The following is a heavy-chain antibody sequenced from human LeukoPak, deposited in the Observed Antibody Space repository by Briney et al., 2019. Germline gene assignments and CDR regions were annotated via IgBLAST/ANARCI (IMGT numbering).Heavy chain of an antibody. CDR1: GFTFSSYA. Sequence: GGSLRLSCAASGFTFSSYAMSWVRQAPGKGLEWVSAISGSGGSTYYADSVKGRFTISRDNSKNTLYLQMNSLRAEDTAVYYCALTTSGNYHTFDYWGQGTLVTVSS. V-gene: IGHV3-23*01. J-gene: IGHJ4*02. CDR3: ALTTSGNYHTFDY. D-gene: IGHD1-26*01. CDR2: ISGSGGST.